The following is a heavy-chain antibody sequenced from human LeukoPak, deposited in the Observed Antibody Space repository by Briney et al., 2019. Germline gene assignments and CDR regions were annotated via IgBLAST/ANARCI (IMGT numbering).Heavy chain of an antibody. CDR2: IKTDGSST. D-gene: IGHD3-22*01. Sequence: GGSLRLSCAASGFTFSSYWMHWVRQAPGKGLVWVSRIKTDGSSTTYADSVKGRFTISRDNSKNTLYLQMNSLRAEDTAVYYCAKPWDSSGYYPLYFDYWGQGTLVTVSS. CDR3: AKPWDSSGYYPLYFDY. J-gene: IGHJ4*02. V-gene: IGHV3-74*01. CDR1: GFTFSSYW.